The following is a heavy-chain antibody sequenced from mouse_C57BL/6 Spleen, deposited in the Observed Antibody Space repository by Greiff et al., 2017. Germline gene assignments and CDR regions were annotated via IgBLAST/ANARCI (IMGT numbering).Heavy chain of an antibody. CDR1: GYAFSSYW. Sequence: QVQLKQSGAELVKPGASVKISCKASGYAFSSYWMNWVKQRPGKGLEWIGQIYPGDGDTNYNGKFKGKATLTADNSSSTAYMQLSSLTSEDSAVYFCARAEYDYVGWFAYRGQGTLVTVSA. J-gene: IGHJ3*01. D-gene: IGHD2-4*01. CDR3: ARAEYDYVGWFAY. CDR2: IYPGDGDT. V-gene: IGHV1-80*01.